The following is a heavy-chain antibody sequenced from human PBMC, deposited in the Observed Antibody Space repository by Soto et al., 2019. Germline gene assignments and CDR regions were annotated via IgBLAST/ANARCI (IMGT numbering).Heavy chain of an antibody. V-gene: IGHV4-34*01. CDR3: ARFFDSSGYYFSV. CDR1: GGSFSGYY. CDR2: INHSGST. Sequence: SETPSLTCAVYGGSFSGYYWSWIRQPPGKGLEWIGEINHSGSTNYNPSLKSRVTISVDTSKNQFSLKLSSVTAADTAVYYCARFFDSSGYYFSVWGQGTLVTVSS. D-gene: IGHD3-22*01. J-gene: IGHJ4*02.